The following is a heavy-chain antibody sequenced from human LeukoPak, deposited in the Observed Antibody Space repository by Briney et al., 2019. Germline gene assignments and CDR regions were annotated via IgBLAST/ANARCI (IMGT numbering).Heavy chain of an antibody. D-gene: IGHD3-10*01. CDR1: GGSISSNY. V-gene: IGHV4-4*07. J-gene: IGHJ3*02. CDR2: IYTSGST. Sequence: SSETLSLTCTASGGSISSNYWSWLRQPPGKGLEWVGGIYTSGSTNYNPSLKSRVTMSVDTSKNQYSLKLSSVTAADTAVYYCARGGLWFPYDAFDIWGQGTMVTVSS. CDR3: ARGGLWFPYDAFDI.